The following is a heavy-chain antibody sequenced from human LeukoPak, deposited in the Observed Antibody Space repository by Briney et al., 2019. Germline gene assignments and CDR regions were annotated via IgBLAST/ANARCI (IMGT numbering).Heavy chain of an antibody. CDR2: ISSSGSTI. CDR1: GFTFRSYE. V-gene: IGHV3-48*03. CDR3: ARYDYVWGSYRYRGEFDY. Sequence: PGGSLRLSCAASGFTFRSYEMNWVRQAPGKGLEWVSYISSSGSTIYYADSVKGRFTISRDNAKNSLYLQMNSLRAEDTAVYYCARYDYVWGSYRYRGEFDYWGQGTLVTVSS. J-gene: IGHJ4*02. D-gene: IGHD3-16*02.